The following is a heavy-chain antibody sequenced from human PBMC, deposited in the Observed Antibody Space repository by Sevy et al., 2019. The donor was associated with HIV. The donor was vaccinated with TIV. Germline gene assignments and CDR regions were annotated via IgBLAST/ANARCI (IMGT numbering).Heavy chain of an antibody. V-gene: IGHV4-38-2*01. CDR2: IYHTGNT. CDR3: ARTVRGDFDSRATAFDI. J-gene: IGHJ3*02. Sequence: SETLSLTCAVSGYSISSTDYWGWIRQPPGKGLEWIGNIYHTGNTYYNPSLKSRVTMSIDTSMNYFSLRLSAVTAADTAVYYRARTVRGDFDSRATAFDIWGQGTMVTVSS. D-gene: IGHD3-22*01. CDR1: GYSISSTDY.